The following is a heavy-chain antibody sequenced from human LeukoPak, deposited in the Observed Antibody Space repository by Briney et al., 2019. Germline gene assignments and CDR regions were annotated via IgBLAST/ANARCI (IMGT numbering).Heavy chain of an antibody. CDR1: GFTFSSYA. J-gene: IGHJ4*02. Sequence: GGSLRLSCAASGFTFSSYAMHWVRQAPGKGLEWVAVISYDGSNKYYADSVKGRFTISRDNSKNTLYLQMNSLRAEDTAVYYCARAAVWATVTTGYYFDYWGQGTLVTVSS. CDR2: ISYDGSNK. CDR3: ARAAVWATVTTGYYFDY. V-gene: IGHV3-30*04. D-gene: IGHD4-17*01.